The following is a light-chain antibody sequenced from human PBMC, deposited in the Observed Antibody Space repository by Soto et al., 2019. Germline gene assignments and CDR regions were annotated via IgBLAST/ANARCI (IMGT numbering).Light chain of an antibody. V-gene: IGLV2-14*01. CDR2: GVS. CDR3: SSYTSSNTLYV. Sequence: QSALTQPASVSGSPGQSITISCTGTSSDVGGYNFVSWYQQHPGKAPKLMISGVSNRPSGVSNRFSGSKSGNAASLTISGLQAEDEADYYCSSYTSSNTLYVFGTGTKV. J-gene: IGLJ1*01. CDR1: SSDVGGYNF.